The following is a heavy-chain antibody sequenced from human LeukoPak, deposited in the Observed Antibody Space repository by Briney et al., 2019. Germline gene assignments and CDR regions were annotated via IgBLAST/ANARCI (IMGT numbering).Heavy chain of an antibody. CDR3: ARYRGDYVSLPSPFDY. CDR1: GYRFTDYW. J-gene: IGHJ4*02. Sequence: RGESLKISCKGSGYRFTDYWIGWVRQMPGKGLEWMGIISPEDSDTRYSPPFQGQVTISAEEPISTAYLQWSSLQASDTAMSYCARYRGDYVSLPSPFDYWGQGTLVTVSS. D-gene: IGHD4-17*01. CDR2: ISPEDSDT. V-gene: IGHV5-51*01.